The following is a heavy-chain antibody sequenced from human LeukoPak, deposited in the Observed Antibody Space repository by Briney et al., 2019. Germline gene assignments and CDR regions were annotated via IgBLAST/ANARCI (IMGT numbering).Heavy chain of an antibody. J-gene: IGHJ4*02. CDR1: GGSISSGDYY. Sequence: SETLSLTCTVSGGSISSGDYYWGWIRQPPGKGLEWIGNIYYSGSTYYCPSLKSRVTISLDTSKNQFSLKLSFVTAADTAVYYCARSFYSAYEDFDYWGQGTLVTVSS. CDR3: ARSFYSAYEDFDY. D-gene: IGHD5-12*01. CDR2: IYYSGST. V-gene: IGHV4-39*07.